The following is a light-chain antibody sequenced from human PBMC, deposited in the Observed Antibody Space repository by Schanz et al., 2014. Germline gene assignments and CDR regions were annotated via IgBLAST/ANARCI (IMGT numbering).Light chain of an antibody. CDR3: QQYNSYWT. CDR1: QSVSSG. V-gene: IGKV3-15*01. CDR2: DAS. Sequence: ETVMTQSPATLSVSPGERATLSCRASQSVSSGLAWYQQKPGQAPRLLIYDASTRATGVPARFSGSGSGTEFTLTITSLQSEDFATYYCQQYNSYWTFGQGTKVEIK. J-gene: IGKJ1*01.